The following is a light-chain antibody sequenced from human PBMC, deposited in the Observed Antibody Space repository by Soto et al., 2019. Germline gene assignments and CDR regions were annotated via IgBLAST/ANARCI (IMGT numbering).Light chain of an antibody. Sequence: QSVLTQPPSASGTPGQRVTISCSGSSSNIGRNAVTWYQQFPGTAPKLLIYSDNRRPSGVPDRFSGSKSGTSASLAISGLQSEDEADYYCAAWDDSLNGRLFGGGTQLTVL. CDR1: SSNIGRNA. V-gene: IGLV1-44*01. CDR2: SDN. CDR3: AAWDDSLNGRL. J-gene: IGLJ3*02.